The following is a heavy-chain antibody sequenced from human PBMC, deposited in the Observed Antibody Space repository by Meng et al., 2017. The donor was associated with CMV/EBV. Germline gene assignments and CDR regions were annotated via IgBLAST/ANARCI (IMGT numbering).Heavy chain of an antibody. Sequence: GGSLRLSCAASGFTFSSYWMSWVRQAPGKGLEWVANIKQDGSEKYYVDSVKGRFTISRDNAKNSLYLQMNSLRAEDTALYYCARVGYSGSYYDDAFDIWGQGTMVTVSS. V-gene: IGHV3-7*03. D-gene: IGHD1-26*01. CDR3: ARVGYSGSYYDDAFDI. CDR1: GFTFSSYW. J-gene: IGHJ3*02. CDR2: IKQDGSEK.